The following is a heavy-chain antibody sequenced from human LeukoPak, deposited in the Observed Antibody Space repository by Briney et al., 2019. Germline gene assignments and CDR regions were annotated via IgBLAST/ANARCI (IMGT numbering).Heavy chain of an antibody. CDR2: ISGSGGST. J-gene: IGHJ4*02. Sequence: GGSLRLSCAASGFTFSSYAMSWVRQAPGKGLEWVSAISGSGGSTYYADSVKGRFTISRDNSKKTLYLQMGSLRAEDMAVYYCARESDSSSWTFDYWGQGTLVTVSS. CDR1: GFTFSSYA. CDR3: ARESDSSSWTFDY. D-gene: IGHD6-13*01. V-gene: IGHV3-23*01.